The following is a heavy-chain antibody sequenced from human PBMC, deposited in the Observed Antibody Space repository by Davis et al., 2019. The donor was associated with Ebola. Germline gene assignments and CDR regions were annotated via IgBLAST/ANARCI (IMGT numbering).Heavy chain of an antibody. J-gene: IGHJ6*04. CDR1: GFTFSSYS. Sequence: GESLKISCAASGFTFSSYSMNWVRQAPGKGLEWVSYISSSSSTIYYADSVKGRFTISRDNAKNSLYLQMNSLRDEDTAVYYCARDPRGYIAARRHYYYYYGMDVWGKGTTVTVSS. CDR2: ISSSSSTI. CDR3: ARDPRGYIAARRHYYYYYGMDV. V-gene: IGHV3-48*02. D-gene: IGHD6-6*01.